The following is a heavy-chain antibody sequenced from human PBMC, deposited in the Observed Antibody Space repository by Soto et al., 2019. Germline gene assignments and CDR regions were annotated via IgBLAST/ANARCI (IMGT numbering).Heavy chain of an antibody. J-gene: IGHJ4*02. Sequence: QLQLQESGPGLVKPSENLSLPCTVSGGSIGSSSYYWGWIRQPPGKGLEWIGSIYDRGSTYSNPSLKSRLTTSLDTSKNQFSLKLTSVTAADTAVYYCARHGYTSGRTYFDYWGQGTLVTVSS. D-gene: IGHD6-19*01. CDR3: ARHGYTSGRTYFDY. V-gene: IGHV4-39*01. CDR1: GGSIGSSSYY. CDR2: IYDRGST.